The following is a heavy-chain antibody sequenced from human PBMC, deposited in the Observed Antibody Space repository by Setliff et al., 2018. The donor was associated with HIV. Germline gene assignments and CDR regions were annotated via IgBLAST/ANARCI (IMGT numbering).Heavy chain of an antibody. CDR2: MNTDGSST. Sequence: GGSLRLSCAASGFTFSSYWMHWVRQAPEKGLVWVFGMNTDGSSTSYADSVKGLFTISRDNAKNMLYLQMNSLSADDTAVYYCVRGSGYYYFDNWGQGALVTVSS. J-gene: IGHJ4*02. V-gene: IGHV3-74*01. CDR1: GFTFSSYW. CDR3: VRGSGYYYFDN. D-gene: IGHD3-22*01.